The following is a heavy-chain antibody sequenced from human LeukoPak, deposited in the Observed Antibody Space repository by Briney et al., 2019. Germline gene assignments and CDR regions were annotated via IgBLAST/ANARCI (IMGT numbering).Heavy chain of an antibody. CDR2: ISYDGSNK. CDR1: GFTFSSYG. J-gene: IGHJ4*02. D-gene: IGHD3-22*01. Sequence: PGGSLRLSCAASGFTFSSYGMHWVRQAPGKGLEWVAVISYDGSNKYYADSVKGRFTISRDNSKNTLYLQMNSLRAEDTAAYYCAKDRAMIGEGFFDYWGQGTLVTVSS. CDR3: AKDRAMIGEGFFDY. V-gene: IGHV3-30*18.